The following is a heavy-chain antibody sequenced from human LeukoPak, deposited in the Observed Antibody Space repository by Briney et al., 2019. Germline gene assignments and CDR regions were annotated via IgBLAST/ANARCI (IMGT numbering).Heavy chain of an antibody. CDR1: GYTFTGYY. CDR3: ASGYYDSFRFDY. CDR2: INPNSGGT. V-gene: IGHV1-2*06. Sequence: ASVKVSCKASGYTFTGYYMHWVRQAPGQGLEWMGRINPNSGGTSYAQKFQGRVTMTRDTSISTAYMELSRLRSEDTAVYYCASGYYDSFRFDYWGQGTLVTVSS. D-gene: IGHD3-22*01. J-gene: IGHJ4*02.